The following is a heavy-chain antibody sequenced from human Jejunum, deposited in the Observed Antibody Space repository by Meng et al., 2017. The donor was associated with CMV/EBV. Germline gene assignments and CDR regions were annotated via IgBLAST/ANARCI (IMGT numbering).Heavy chain of an antibody. CDR3: AREAYSVSSEIDY. J-gene: IGHJ4*02. Sequence: GGAIGSSSYVWGWIRQPPGKGLEWIGSVFYSGSTYYNPSLKSRVTISVDTSKNQFSLKLSSVTAADTAVYYCAREAYSVSSEIDYWGQGTLVTVSS. V-gene: IGHV4-39*07. CDR2: VFYSGST. D-gene: IGHD1-26*01. CDR1: GGAIGSSSYV.